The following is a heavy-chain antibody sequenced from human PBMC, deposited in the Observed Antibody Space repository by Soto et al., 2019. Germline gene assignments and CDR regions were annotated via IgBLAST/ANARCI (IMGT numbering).Heavy chain of an antibody. CDR1: GFTFSSYS. CDR3: ARDGRIAAAGPYYYYGMDV. Sequence: PGGSLRLSCAASGFTFSSYSMNWVRQAPGKGLEWVSSISSSSSYIYYADSVKGRFTISRDNAKNSLYLQMNSLRAEDTAVYYCARDGRIAAAGPYYYYGMDVWGQGXTVTVSS. D-gene: IGHD6-13*01. J-gene: IGHJ6*02. CDR2: ISSSSSYI. V-gene: IGHV3-21*01.